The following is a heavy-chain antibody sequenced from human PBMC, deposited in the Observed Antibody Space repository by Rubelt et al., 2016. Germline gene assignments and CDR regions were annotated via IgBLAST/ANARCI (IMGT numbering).Heavy chain of an antibody. CDR1: GGTFSSYA. V-gene: IGHV1-2*02. CDR2: INPNSGGT. D-gene: IGHD6-13*01. Sequence: QVQLVQSGAEVKKPGSSVKVSCKASGGTFSSYAISWVRQAPGQGLEWMGWINPNSGGTNYAKNVQGRVTMARDTSIRTAYMDLSRLRSDDPAVYYCARGGSIAAALADYWGQGTLVTVSS. CDR3: ARGGSIAAALADY. J-gene: IGHJ4*02.